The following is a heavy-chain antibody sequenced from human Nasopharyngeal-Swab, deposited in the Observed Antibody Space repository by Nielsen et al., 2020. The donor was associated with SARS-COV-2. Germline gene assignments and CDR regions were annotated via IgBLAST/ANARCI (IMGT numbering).Heavy chain of an antibody. Sequence: WIRQPPGKGLEWVSVIYSGGSTYYADSVKGRFTISRDNSKNTLYLQMNSLRAEDTAVYYCAREGTTYYYDSSGYYSEYYFDYWGQGTLVTVSP. CDR3: AREGTTYYYDSSGYYSEYYFDY. V-gene: IGHV3-53*01. J-gene: IGHJ4*02. CDR2: IYSGGST. D-gene: IGHD3-22*01.